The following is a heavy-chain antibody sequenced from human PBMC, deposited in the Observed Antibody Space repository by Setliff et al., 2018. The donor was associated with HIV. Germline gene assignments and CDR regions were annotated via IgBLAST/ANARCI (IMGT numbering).Heavy chain of an antibody. CDR3: ARGGLGVVTSVDS. V-gene: IGHV4-31*03. D-gene: IGHD3-3*01. Sequence: PSETLSLTCTVSGGSISSGGYYWSWIRQHPGKGLEWIGYIHYSGNTYNNPSLNSRISISVDMSKNKFSLKLSSLTAADTAVYYCARGGLGVVTSVDSWGPGTLVTV. CDR2: IHYSGNT. CDR1: GGSISSGGYY. J-gene: IGHJ4*02.